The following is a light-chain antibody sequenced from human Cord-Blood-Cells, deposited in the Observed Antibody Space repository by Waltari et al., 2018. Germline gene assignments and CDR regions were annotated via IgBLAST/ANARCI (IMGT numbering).Light chain of an antibody. V-gene: IGLV2-11*01. J-gene: IGLJ1*01. CDR1: SSDVGGYNY. Sequence: QSALTQLRSVSGSPGQSVTISCTGTSSDVGGYNYVSWYQQHPGKAPRLMIYDVSNRPSRVPDRFSGSKSGNTASLTVSGLQAEDEADYYCCSDAGSYTYVFGTGTNVTVL. CDR3: CSDAGSYTYV. CDR2: DVS.